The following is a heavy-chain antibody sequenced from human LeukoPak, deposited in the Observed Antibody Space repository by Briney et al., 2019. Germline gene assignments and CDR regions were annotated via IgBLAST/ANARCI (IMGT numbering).Heavy chain of an antibody. CDR2: IYYSGST. D-gene: IGHD6-13*01. J-gene: IGHJ4*02. CDR3: ARRGTAAGTKTYYFDY. CDR1: GGSISSYY. V-gene: IGHV4-59*01. Sequence: SETLSLTCIVSGGSISSYYWSWIRQPPGKGLEWIGYIYYSGSTNYNPSLKSRVTISVDTSKNQFSLKLSSVTAADTAVYYCARRGTAAGTKTYYFDYWGQGTLVTVSS.